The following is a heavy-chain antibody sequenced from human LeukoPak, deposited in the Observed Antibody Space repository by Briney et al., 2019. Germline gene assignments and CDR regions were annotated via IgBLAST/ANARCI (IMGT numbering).Heavy chain of an antibody. J-gene: IGHJ4*02. Sequence: PSETLSLTCDVSGGSIDSTNWWNWVRQPPGKGLEWIGEIHHDGRINYNPSLKSRVTLSVDKSKNQFSLRLNSVTAADTAMYYCARSHDHLWGNYPDYWGQGTLVTVSS. D-gene: IGHD3-16*02. CDR3: ARSHDHLWGNYPDY. V-gene: IGHV4/OR15-8*01. CDR1: GGSIDSTNW. CDR2: IHHDGRI.